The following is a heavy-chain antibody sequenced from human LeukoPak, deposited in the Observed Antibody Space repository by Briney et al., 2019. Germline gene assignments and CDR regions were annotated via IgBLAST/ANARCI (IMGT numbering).Heavy chain of an antibody. CDR2: ISGSGGST. D-gene: IGHD2/OR15-2a*01. CDR3: AIQANGYYFPFDL. V-gene: IGHV3-23*01. CDR1: GFTFSSYA. Sequence: PGGSLRLSCAASGFTFSSYAMSWVRQAPGKGLEWVSAISGSGGSTYYADSVKGRFTISRDNSKNTLYLQMDSLRAEDTAVYYCAIQANGYYFPFDLWGQGTLVTVSS. J-gene: IGHJ4*02.